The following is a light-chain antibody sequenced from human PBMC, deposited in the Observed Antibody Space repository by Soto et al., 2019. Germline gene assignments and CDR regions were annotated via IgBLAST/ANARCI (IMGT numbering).Light chain of an antibody. CDR2: RNN. J-gene: IGLJ3*02. CDR1: FSNIGTNY. CDR3: AAWDDSLSGWV. V-gene: IGLV1-47*01. Sequence: QSVLTQPPSASGTPGQRVTISCSGSFSNIGTNYVYWYQQLPGTAPKLLIYRNNQRPSGVPDRFSGSKSGTSASLAISGLRSEDEADYYCAAWDDSLSGWVFGGGTQLTVL.